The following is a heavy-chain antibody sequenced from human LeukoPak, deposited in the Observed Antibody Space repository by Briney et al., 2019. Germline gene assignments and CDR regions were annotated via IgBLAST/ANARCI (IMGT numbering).Heavy chain of an antibody. D-gene: IGHD4-17*01. V-gene: IGHV4-61*08. Sequence: SETLSLTCTVSGGSVSSGDYFWSWIRQPPGKGLEWIGYIYYSGSTNYNPSLKSRVAISVDTSKNQFSLKLSSVTAADTAVYYCARHDYGDYVGMVLKKGNWFDPWGQGTLVTVSS. CDR1: GGSVSSGDYF. CDR3: ARHDYGDYVGMVLKKGNWFDP. J-gene: IGHJ5*02. CDR2: IYYSGST.